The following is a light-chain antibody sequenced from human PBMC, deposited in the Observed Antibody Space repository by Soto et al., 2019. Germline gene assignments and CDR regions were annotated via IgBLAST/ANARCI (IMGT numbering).Light chain of an antibody. Sequence: EIVLTQSPGTLSLSPGERATLSCRATQTISSNYLAWYQQKPGQAPKVLIHSASTRATGIPDRFSGSGSGTDFTLTISRLEPEDFAVYYCQLYGSSPKTFGQGTRLEIK. J-gene: IGKJ5*01. CDR3: QLYGSSPKT. CDR2: SAS. V-gene: IGKV3-20*01. CDR1: QTISSNY.